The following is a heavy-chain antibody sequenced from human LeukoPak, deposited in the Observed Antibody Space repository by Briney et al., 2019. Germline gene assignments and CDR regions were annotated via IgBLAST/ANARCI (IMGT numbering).Heavy chain of an antibody. Sequence: SETLSLTCAVSGGSISSYYSSWIRQPPGKGLEWIGYIYYTGFTNYNPSHKSRVTMSVDTSKNQLSLELTSVTAADTAMYFCARGTVVAPGSFDPWGQGTLVTVSS. V-gene: IGHV4-59*01. CDR3: ARGTVVAPGSFDP. J-gene: IGHJ5*02. CDR1: GGSISSYY. CDR2: IYYTGFT. D-gene: IGHD2-2*01.